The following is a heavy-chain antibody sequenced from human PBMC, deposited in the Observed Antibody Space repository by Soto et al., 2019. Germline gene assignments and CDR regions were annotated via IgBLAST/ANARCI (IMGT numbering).Heavy chain of an antibody. CDR3: ARTERNSKCHPLPS. D-gene: IGHD1-1*01. Sequence: PGGSLRLSCIASGLSFGNDWMGWVRQAPGKGLEWVANIKEDGSEKFSVDSVRGRFTISRDNAKNSLYLQMNRLRADDTAVYYCARTERNSKCHPLPSWGKGTLVTVSS. V-gene: IGHV3-7*01. J-gene: IGHJ4*02. CDR2: IKEDGSEK. CDR1: GLSFGNDW.